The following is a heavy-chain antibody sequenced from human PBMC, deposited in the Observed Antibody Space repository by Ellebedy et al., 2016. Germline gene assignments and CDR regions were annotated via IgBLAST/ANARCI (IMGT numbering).Heavy chain of an antibody. CDR2: VFPGDSDT. D-gene: IGHD2-8*01. Sequence: GESLKISCKGSGYYFTTYWIAWVRQMPGKGLEWMGMVFPGDSDTRYNPSFQGLVTISADKSIRTAHLQWSSLKASDTAIYYCARGGAGSGTKHFDNWGQGTLITVSS. J-gene: IGHJ4*02. CDR3: ARGGAGSGTKHFDN. V-gene: IGHV5-51*01. CDR1: GYYFTTYW.